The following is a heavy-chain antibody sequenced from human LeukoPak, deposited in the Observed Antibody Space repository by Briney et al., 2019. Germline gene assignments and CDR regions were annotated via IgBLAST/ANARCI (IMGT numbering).Heavy chain of an antibody. CDR2: IKPSGGST. Sequence: ASVKVSCKASGFTFTNYNMHWVRQAPGQRLEWMGIIKPSGGSTNYAQNFQSRVTMTRDTSTSTVYMELSSLRSEDTAVYYCARVRDGYNDAYDIWGQGTMITVPS. D-gene: IGHD5-24*01. J-gene: IGHJ3*02. CDR3: ARVRDGYNDAYDI. CDR1: GFTFTNYN. V-gene: IGHV1-46*01.